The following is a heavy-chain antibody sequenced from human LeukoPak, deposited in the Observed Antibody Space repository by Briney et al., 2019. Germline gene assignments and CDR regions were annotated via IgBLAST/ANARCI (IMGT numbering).Heavy chain of an antibody. D-gene: IGHD1-26*01. CDR3: ARGSGSSDY. V-gene: IGHV3-74*01. J-gene: IGHJ4*02. Sequence: GGSLRLSCAASGFTFSGYGMHWVRQAPGKGLVWVSRINSDGSSTSYADSVKGRFTISRDNAKNTLYLQMNSLRVEDTAMYYCARGSGSSDYWGQGTLVTVSS. CDR2: INSDGSST. CDR1: GFTFSGYG.